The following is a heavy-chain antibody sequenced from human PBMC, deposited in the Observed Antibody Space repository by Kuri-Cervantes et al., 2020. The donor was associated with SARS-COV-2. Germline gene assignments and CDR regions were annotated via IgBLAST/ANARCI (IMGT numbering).Heavy chain of an antibody. CDR3: ARGSKTTVVTPVI. Sequence: GGSLRLSCAPSGFTFSTYAMHWVRQAPGKGLEWVAVISYDGSNKYFADSVKGRFTISRDNSKNTLYLQMNSLRAEDAAVYYCARGSKTTVVTPVIWGQGTLVTVSS. V-gene: IGHV3-30-3*01. CDR2: ISYDGSNK. CDR1: GFTFSTYA. J-gene: IGHJ4*02. D-gene: IGHD4-23*01.